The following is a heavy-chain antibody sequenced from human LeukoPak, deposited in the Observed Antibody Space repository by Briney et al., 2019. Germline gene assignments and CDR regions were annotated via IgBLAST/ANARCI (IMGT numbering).Heavy chain of an antibody. CDR3: AKVGYDFWSGYYVH. CDR2: ISGSGGRT. J-gene: IGHJ4*02. CDR1: GFIFSSYA. Sequence: GGSLRLSCAASGFIFSSYAMSWVRQAPGKGLEWVSAISGSGGRTYYADSVKGRFTISRDNSKNTLYLQMNSLRAEDTAVYYCAKVGYDFWSGYYVHWGQGTLVTVSS. V-gene: IGHV3-23*01. D-gene: IGHD3-3*01.